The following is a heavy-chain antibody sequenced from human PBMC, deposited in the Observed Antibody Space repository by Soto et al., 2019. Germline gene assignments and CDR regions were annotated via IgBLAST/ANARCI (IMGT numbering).Heavy chain of an antibody. CDR1: GFTFSNYS. J-gene: IGHJ4*02. D-gene: IGHD3-10*01. CDR3: ARTRGVFDY. CDR2: MSSSSSTI. V-gene: IGHV3-48*01. Sequence: GGSLRLSCAASGFTFSNYSVNWVRQPPGKGLEWVSYMSSSSSTIYYADSVKGRFTISRDNAKNSLYLQMNSLRAEDTAVYYCARTRGVFDYWGQGTLVTVSS.